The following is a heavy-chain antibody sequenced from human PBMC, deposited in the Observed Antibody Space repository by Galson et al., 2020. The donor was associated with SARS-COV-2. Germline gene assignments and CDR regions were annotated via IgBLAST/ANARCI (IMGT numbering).Heavy chain of an antibody. J-gene: IGHJ4*02. V-gene: IGHV3-30*04. D-gene: IGHD3-22*01. Sequence: QLGESLKISCVASGFSFSDHAFHWVRQAPGKGLEWVAVISDDGAGKYYSDSVKGRFTISRDDSKNTVYLQMNTLRPDDTAVYYCVRYYYRRSGYLDHWGQGIPVTVSS. CDR3: VRYYYRRSGYLDH. CDR1: GFSFSDHA. CDR2: ISDDGAGK.